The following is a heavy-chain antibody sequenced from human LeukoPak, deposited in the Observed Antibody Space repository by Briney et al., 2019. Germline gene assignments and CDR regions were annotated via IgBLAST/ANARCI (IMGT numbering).Heavy chain of an antibody. D-gene: IGHD1-1*01. V-gene: IGHV6-1*01. CDR3: VRSYDWVFDY. CDR2: TFYRSKWYN. CDR1: GDSVSRHDLT. Sequence: SQTLSLTCAISGDSVSRHDLTWDWVRQSPTRGLEWLGRTFYRSKWYNDYAVSVKSRITVSPDTSKNQFSLHLNSVTPEDTAVYYCVRSYDWVFDYWGQGTRVTVSS. J-gene: IGHJ4*02.